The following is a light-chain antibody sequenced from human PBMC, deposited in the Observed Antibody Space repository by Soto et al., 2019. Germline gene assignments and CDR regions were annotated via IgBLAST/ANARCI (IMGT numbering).Light chain of an antibody. CDR1: QSVLYSSNNKNY. J-gene: IGKJ2*01. CDR3: QQYYNTPPYT. V-gene: IGKV4-1*01. Sequence: DIVMTQSPDSLAVSLGERATINCKSSQSVLYSSNNKNYLAWYQQKPGQPHKLLIYWASTRESGVPDRFSGSGSGTDFTLTISSLQAEDVAVYYYQQYYNTPPYTFGQGTKLEIK. CDR2: WAS.